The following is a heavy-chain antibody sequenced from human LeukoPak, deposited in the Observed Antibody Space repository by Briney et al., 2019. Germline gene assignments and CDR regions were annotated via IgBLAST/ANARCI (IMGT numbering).Heavy chain of an antibody. D-gene: IGHD3-3*01. CDR3: AKQAGWGAYFSFLPFDF. J-gene: IGHJ4*02. CDR2: ISYDGSNK. Sequence: GGSLRLSCAASGFSFSTYGMHWVRQAPGKGLEWVALISYDGSNKYYADSVKGRLTISRDNSKNTLYLQMDRLRADDTAVYFCAKQAGWGAYFSFLPFDFWGRGTLVTASS. CDR1: GFSFSTYG. V-gene: IGHV3-30*18.